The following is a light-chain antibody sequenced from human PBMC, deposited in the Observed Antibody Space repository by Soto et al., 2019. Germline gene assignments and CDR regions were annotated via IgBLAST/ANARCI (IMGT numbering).Light chain of an antibody. CDR2: GAS. V-gene: IGKV3-20*01. J-gene: IGKJ4*01. CDR3: QQYGSLFT. CDR1: QSVSSSN. Sequence: EFVLTQSPGTLSLSPGERATLSCRASQSVSSSNLAWYQQKPGQAPRLLIYGASSRATGIPDRFSGSGSGTDFILTISRLEPEDFAVYYCQQYGSLFTFGGGTKVDIK.